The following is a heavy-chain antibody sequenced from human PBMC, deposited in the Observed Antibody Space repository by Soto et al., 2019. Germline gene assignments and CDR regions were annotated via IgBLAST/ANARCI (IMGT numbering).Heavy chain of an antibody. V-gene: IGHV3-23*01. D-gene: IGHD6-13*01. CDR2: RSDSGGSI. CDR1: GFTFSSHA. J-gene: IGHJ4*02. CDR3: AKVASSWYAGFFDL. Sequence: EVQLLESGGGLVQPGGSLRLSCTASGFTFSSHAMTWVRQAPGKGLEGVSGRSDSGGSIYYADSVKGRFTISRDNSMNTLYLQMKTLRAEDTAVYYCAKVASSWYAGFFDLWGQGTLVTVSS.